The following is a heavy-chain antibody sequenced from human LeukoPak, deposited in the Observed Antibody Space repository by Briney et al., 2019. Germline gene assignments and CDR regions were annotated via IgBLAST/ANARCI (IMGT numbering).Heavy chain of an antibody. CDR1: GFTFSSYW. V-gene: IGHV3-74*01. Sequence: GGSLRLSCAASGFTFSSYWMHWVRQAPGKGLVWVSRINSDGSSTSYADSVKGRFTISRDNAKNTLYLQMNSLRAEDTAVYYCASLPRYNWNYPGSQLPGFDPWGQGTLVTVSS. D-gene: IGHD1-7*01. CDR2: INSDGSST. J-gene: IGHJ5*02. CDR3: ASLPRYNWNYPGSQLPGFDP.